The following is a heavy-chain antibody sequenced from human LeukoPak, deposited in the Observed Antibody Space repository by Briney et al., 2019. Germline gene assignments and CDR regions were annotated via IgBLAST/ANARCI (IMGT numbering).Heavy chain of an antibody. CDR2: ISSSSSYI. CDR3: ARTGITGTTMIVGSDH. Sequence: PGGSLRLSCAASGFTFSSYSMNWVRQAPGKGLEWVSSISSSSSYIYYADSVKGRFTISRDNAKNSLYLQMNSLRAEDTAVYYCARTGITGTTMIVGSDHWGQGTLVTVSS. J-gene: IGHJ4*02. V-gene: IGHV3-21*01. CDR1: GFTFSSYS. D-gene: IGHD1-7*01.